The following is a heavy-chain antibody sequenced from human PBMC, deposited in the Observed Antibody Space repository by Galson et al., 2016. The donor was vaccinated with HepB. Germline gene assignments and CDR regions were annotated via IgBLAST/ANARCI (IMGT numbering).Heavy chain of an antibody. V-gene: IGHV2-70*01. D-gene: IGHD6-19*01. Sequence: PALVKPTQTLTLTCTFSGFSLSTSGMCVSWIRQPPGKALEWLALIDWDDDKYYSTSLKTRLTISKDTSKNQVVLTMTNMDPVDTATYYCARSIAVASTDYYYYSMDVWGQGTTVTVSS. J-gene: IGHJ6*02. CDR1: GFSLSTSGMC. CDR3: ARSIAVASTDYYYYSMDV. CDR2: IDWDDDK.